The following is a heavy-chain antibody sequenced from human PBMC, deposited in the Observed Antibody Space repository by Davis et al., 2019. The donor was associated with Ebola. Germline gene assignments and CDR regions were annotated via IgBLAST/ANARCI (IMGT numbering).Heavy chain of an antibody. CDR1: GASISNGDYS. Sequence: SETLSLTCTVSGASISNGDYSWSWIRQPPGKGLEWIGYLHHSGGTYYNPSRKTRLTLAVDTSKNQFSLNLSSVTAADTAVYFCAKSPWGGVNFDTFDVWGPGTMVTVSS. CDR2: LHHSGGT. J-gene: IGHJ3*01. CDR3: AKSPWGGVNFDTFDV. V-gene: IGHV4-30-4*08. D-gene: IGHD7-27*01.